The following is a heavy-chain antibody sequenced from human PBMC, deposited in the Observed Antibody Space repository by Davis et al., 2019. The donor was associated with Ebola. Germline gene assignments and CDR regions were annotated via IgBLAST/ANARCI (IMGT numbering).Heavy chain of an antibody. D-gene: IGHD5-24*01. CDR1: GYTFTSYD. Sequence: ASVKVSCKASGYTFTSYDINWVRQATGQGLEWMGWMNPNSGNTGYAQKLQGRVTMTTDTSTSTAYMELRSLRSDDTAVYYCARARDGYNQGTFDYWGQGTLVTVSS. CDR2: MNPNSGNT. CDR3: ARARDGYNQGTFDY. J-gene: IGHJ4*02. V-gene: IGHV1-8*01.